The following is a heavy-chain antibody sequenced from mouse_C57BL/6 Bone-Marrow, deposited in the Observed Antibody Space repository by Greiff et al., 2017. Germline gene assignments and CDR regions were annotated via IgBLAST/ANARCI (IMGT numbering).Heavy chain of an antibody. CDR3: ARHPY. J-gene: IGHJ2*01. CDR1: GFTFSSYG. Sequence: EVQLVESGGDLVKPGGSLKLSCAASGFTFSSYGMSWVRQTPDKRLEWVATISSGGSYTYYPDSVKGRFTISRDKAKNTLYLQMRSLKSEDTTMDYCARHPYWGQGTTLTVSS. CDR2: ISSGGSYT. V-gene: IGHV5-6*01.